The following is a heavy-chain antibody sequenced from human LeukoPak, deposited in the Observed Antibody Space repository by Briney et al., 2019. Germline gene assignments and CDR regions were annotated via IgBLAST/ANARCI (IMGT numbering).Heavy chain of an antibody. CDR2: IIPIFGTA. J-gene: IGHJ6*03. D-gene: IGHD4-11*01. CDR3: ARVPTVTTDYYYMDV. Sequence: SVKVSCKASGGTFSSYAISWVRQAPGQGLEWMGGIIPIFGTANYAQKFQGRVTITADESTSTAYMELSSLRSEDTAVYYCARVPTVTTDYYYMDVWGKGTTVTVSS. V-gene: IGHV1-69*01. CDR1: GGTFSSYA.